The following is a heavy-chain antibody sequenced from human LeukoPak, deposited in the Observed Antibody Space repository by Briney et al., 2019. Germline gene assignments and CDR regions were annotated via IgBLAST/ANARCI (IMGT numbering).Heavy chain of an antibody. CDR1: GLTFSTFA. Sequence: GGSLRLSCAASGLTFSTFAMTWVRQAPGKGLEWVSSITGTHYTTYNTDSVKGRFTISGDNSKNTLYLQMNSLRADDTAVYYCTKDPNGDDVGAFDPWGQGTLVTASS. D-gene: IGHD4-17*01. J-gene: IGHJ5*02. V-gene: IGHV3-23*01. CDR3: TKDPNGDDVGAFDP. CDR2: ITGTHYTT.